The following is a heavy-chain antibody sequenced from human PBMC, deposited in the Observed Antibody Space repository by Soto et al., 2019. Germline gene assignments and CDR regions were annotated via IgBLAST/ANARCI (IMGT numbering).Heavy chain of an antibody. Sequence: ASVKVSCKASGYTFTGYFMHWVRQAPGQGLEWMGWINPNSGDTNYPQKFQGWVAMTRDTSINTAYMEVSRLSSDDTAVYYCAREAAGGMDVWGPGTTVTVSS. CDR2: INPNSGDT. D-gene: IGHD2-15*01. J-gene: IGHJ6*02. CDR1: GYTFTGYF. V-gene: IGHV1-2*04. CDR3: AREAAGGMDV.